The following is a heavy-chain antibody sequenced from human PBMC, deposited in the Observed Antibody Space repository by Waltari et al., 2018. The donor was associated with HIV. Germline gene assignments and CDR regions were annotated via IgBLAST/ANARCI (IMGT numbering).Heavy chain of an antibody. CDR1: GFTFSRYW. J-gene: IGHJ3*01. CDR3: VRAGRSSDGFDV. V-gene: IGHV3-74*01. CDR2: IESDGAST. D-gene: IGHD6-6*01. Sequence: GGLVQPGGSLRLSCGASGFTFSRYWMHWVRQAPGKGLVWVSRIESDGASTNYADSVKGLVTISRDNAKNTLSLQMNSLSVEDTAVYYCVRAGRSSDGFDVWGQGTMVTVSS.